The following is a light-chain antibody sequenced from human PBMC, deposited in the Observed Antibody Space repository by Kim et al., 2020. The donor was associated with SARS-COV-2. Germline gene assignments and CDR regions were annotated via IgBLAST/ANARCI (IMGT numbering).Light chain of an antibody. CDR3: QAWDSSTGV. CDR2: QDS. J-gene: IGLJ3*02. V-gene: IGLV3-1*01. Sequence: LSPGQTASITCFGYKLGDTCAGCYHQRPGRSPVRVIYQDSKRPSGIPERFSGSNSGHTATLTISGTQGMDEADDYCQAWDSSTGVFGGGTQLTVL. CDR1: KLGDTC.